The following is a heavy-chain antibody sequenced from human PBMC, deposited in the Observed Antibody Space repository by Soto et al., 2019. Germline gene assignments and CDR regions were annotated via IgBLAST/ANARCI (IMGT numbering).Heavy chain of an antibody. CDR2: IGGSGERN. Sequence: QVQLVESGGGVVQPGTSLTLSCAPSGFTFSDYGMHWVRQAPGRGLEGLAVIGGSGERNSHSESVRGRFTISRDNSKNILFLQMDSLRAEDTALYYCARDNIGDPNAFDVWGQGTMVTVSS. CDR1: GFTFSDYG. D-gene: IGHD2-15*01. J-gene: IGHJ3*01. CDR3: ARDNIGDPNAFDV. V-gene: IGHV3-33*01.